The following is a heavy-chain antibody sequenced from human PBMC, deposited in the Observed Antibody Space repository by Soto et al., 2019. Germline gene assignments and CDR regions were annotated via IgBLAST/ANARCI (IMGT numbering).Heavy chain of an antibody. Sequence: QLVESGGGLVQPGGSLRLSCAASGFTFSSSEMYWVRQAPGKGLEWISYIHPGGQTIFYAESVKGRFTISRDNAKHSVYLQMNSLRAEDTAVYYCARRGSRWGRGTKVTVSS. V-gene: IGHV3-48*03. CDR1: GFTFSSSE. CDR3: ARRGSR. J-gene: IGHJ3*01. D-gene: IGHD2-15*01. CDR2: IHPGGQTI.